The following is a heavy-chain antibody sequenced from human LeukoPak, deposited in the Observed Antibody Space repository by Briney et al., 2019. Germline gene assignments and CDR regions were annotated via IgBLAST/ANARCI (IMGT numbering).Heavy chain of an antibody. J-gene: IGHJ4*02. Sequence: GASVKVSCKASGYTFTSYGISWVRQAPGQGREWMGWISAYNGNTNYAQKLQGRVTMTTDTSTSTAYMELRSLRSDDTAVYYCARQYSSSLRGSFDYWGQGTLVTVSS. CDR1: GYTFTSYG. D-gene: IGHD6-13*01. CDR3: ARQYSSSLRGSFDY. CDR2: ISAYNGNT. V-gene: IGHV1-18*01.